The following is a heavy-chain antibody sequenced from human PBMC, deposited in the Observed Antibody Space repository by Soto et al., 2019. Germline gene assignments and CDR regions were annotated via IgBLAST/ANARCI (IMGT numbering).Heavy chain of an antibody. D-gene: IGHD5-18*01. CDR2: IKQDGSEK. Sequence: GGSLRLSCAASGFTFSSYWMSWVRQAPGKGLEWVANIKQDGSEKYYVDSVKGRFTISRDNSKNTLYLQMNSLRAEDTAVYYCAKDRGYNYGYVAVTDPFDYWGQGTLVTVSS. J-gene: IGHJ4*02. CDR1: GFTFSSYW. CDR3: AKDRGYNYGYVAVTDPFDY. V-gene: IGHV3-7*03.